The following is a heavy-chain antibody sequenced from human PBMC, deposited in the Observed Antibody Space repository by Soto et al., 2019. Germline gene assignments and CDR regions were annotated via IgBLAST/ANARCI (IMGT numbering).Heavy chain of an antibody. CDR3: ARRCSGGSCYGVYFDY. Sequence: QVQLQESGPGLVKPSQTLSLTCTVSGGSISSGDYYWRWIRQPPGKGLEWIGYLYYRGSTYYNPSLESRVTISVDTSKNRSSLRLSAVSAADTAVYYCARRCSGGSCYGVYFDYWGQGTLVTVSS. D-gene: IGHD2-15*01. J-gene: IGHJ4*02. CDR2: LYYRGST. CDR1: GGSISSGDYY. V-gene: IGHV4-30-4*01.